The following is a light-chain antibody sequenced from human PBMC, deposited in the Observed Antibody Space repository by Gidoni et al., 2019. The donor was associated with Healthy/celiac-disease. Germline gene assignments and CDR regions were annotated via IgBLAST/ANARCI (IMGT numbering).Light chain of an antibody. V-gene: IGKV1-8*01. CDR3: QQYYSYPQT. CDR1: QGISSY. CDR2: AAS. J-gene: IGKJ1*01. Sequence: AIRMTQSPSSFSASTGDRVTITCRASQGISSYLAWYQQKPGKAPKLLIYAASTLQSEVPSRFSGSGSGTDFTLTISCLQSEDFATYYCQQYYSYPQTFGQXTKVEIK.